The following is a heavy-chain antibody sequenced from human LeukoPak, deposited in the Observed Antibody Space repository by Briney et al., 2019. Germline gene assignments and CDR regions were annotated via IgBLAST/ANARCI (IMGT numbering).Heavy chain of an antibody. CDR3: ARDVDYANPRHDY. V-gene: IGHV3-7*01. Sequence: GGSLRLSCAASGFAVFNYWMSWVRQAPGKGLEWVANINLDGSQKYYVDSLKGRFTISRDSAKNSLYLQMDSLRVEDTAVYYCARDVDYANPRHDYWGQGTLVTVSS. CDR1: GFAVFNYW. CDR2: INLDGSQK. J-gene: IGHJ4*02. D-gene: IGHD4/OR15-4a*01.